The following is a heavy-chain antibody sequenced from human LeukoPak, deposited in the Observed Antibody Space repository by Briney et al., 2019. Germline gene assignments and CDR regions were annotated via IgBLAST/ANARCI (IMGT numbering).Heavy chain of an antibody. Sequence: GGSLRLSCAASGFTFSSYSMNWVRQAPGEGLEWVSSISSSSSYIYYADSVKGRFTISRDNAKNSLYLQMNSLRAEDTAVYYCARDSDSSGYYYPYYFDYWGQGTLVTVSS. CDR1: GFTFSSYS. J-gene: IGHJ4*02. CDR2: ISSSSSYI. D-gene: IGHD3-22*01. CDR3: ARDSDSSGYYYPYYFDY. V-gene: IGHV3-21*01.